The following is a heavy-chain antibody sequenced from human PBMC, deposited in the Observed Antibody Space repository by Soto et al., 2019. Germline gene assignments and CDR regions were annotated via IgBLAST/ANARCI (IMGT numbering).Heavy chain of an antibody. V-gene: IGHV1-18*01. CDR3: AREGSSGWYGNWFDP. CDR2: ISAYNGNT. CDR1: GYTFTSYG. Sequence: ASVKVSCKASGYTFTSYGISWVRQAPGQGLEWMGWISAYNGNTNYAQKLQGRVTMTTDTSTSTAYMELRSLRSDDTAVYYCAREGSSGWYGNWFDPWGQGTLVTVSS. D-gene: IGHD6-19*01. J-gene: IGHJ5*02.